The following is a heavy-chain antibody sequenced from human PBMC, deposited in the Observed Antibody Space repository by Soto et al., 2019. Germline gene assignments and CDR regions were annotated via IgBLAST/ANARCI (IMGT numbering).Heavy chain of an antibody. CDR1: GGSFSGYY. V-gene: IGHV4-34*01. Sequence: SETLSLTCAVYGGSFSGYYWSWIRQPPGKGLEWIGEINHSGSTNYNPSLKSRVTISVDTSKNQFSLKLSSVTAADTAVYYCAGLPGSYYPSDYWGQGTLVTVSS. D-gene: IGHD1-26*01. CDR2: INHSGST. CDR3: AGLPGSYYPSDY. J-gene: IGHJ4*02.